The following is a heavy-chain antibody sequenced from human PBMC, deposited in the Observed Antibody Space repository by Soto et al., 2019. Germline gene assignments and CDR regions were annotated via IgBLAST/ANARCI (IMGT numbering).Heavy chain of an antibody. CDR1: GFTFSSYA. J-gene: IGHJ4*02. CDR2: ISGSGGST. D-gene: IGHD7-27*01. V-gene: IGHV3-23*01. Sequence: GGSLRLSCAASGFTFSSYAMSWVRQAPGKWLEWVSAISGSGGSTYYADSVKGRFTISRDNSKNTLYLQMNSLRAEDTAVYYCAKDRPGTGDLAASDYWGQGTLVTVSS. CDR3: AKDRPGTGDLAASDY.